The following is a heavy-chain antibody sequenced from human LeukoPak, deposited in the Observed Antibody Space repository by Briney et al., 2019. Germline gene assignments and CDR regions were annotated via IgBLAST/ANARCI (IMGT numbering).Heavy chain of an antibody. D-gene: IGHD3-10*01. Sequence: PSETLSLTCTVSGGSISSYYWSWIRQPPGKGLEWIGYICYSGSTNYNPSLKRRVTISVDTSKNQFSLKLSSVTAADTAVYYCASHLGSLLVSGSYYFDYWGQGTLVTVSS. J-gene: IGHJ4*02. V-gene: IGHV4-59*01. CDR3: ASHLGSLLVSGSYYFDY. CDR2: ICYSGST. CDR1: GGSISSYY.